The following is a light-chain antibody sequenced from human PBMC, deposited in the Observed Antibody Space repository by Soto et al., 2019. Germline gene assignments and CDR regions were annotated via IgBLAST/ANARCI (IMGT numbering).Light chain of an antibody. Sequence: ERVMTQSPATLSVSPGERATLSCRASQSVNSNYLAWYQQKPGQAPRLLIYGISKRATDIPDRFSGSGSGTEFTLTISSLMSDDSAVYYCQQYNGWPTFGQGTKVDI. CDR1: QSVNSN. CDR3: QQYNGWPT. V-gene: IGKV3D-15*01. CDR2: GIS. J-gene: IGKJ1*01.